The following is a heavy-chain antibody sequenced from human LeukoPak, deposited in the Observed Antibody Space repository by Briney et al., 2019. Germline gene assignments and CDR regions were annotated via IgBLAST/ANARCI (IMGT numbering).Heavy chain of an antibody. CDR1: GYSISNGYY. Sequence: PSETLSLTCTVSGYSISNGYYWGWIRQPPGKGLEWIGNIYHSGSTYYNPSLKSRVTISVDTSKNQFSLKLSSVTAADTAVYYCARAPEGGSSWDYWGQGTLVTVSS. CDR3: ARAPEGGSSWDY. D-gene: IGHD6-13*01. V-gene: IGHV4-38-2*02. J-gene: IGHJ4*02. CDR2: IYHSGST.